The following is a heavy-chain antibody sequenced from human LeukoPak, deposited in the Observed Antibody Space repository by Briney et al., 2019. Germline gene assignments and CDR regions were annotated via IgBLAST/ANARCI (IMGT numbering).Heavy chain of an antibody. V-gene: IGHV1-69*13. CDR3: ATEPTIYDFWSGSMYYFDY. CDR1: GGTFSSYA. CDR2: IIPIFGTA. D-gene: IGHD3-3*01. J-gene: IGHJ4*02. Sequence: ASVKVSCEASGGTFSSYAISWVRQAPGQGLEWMGRIIPIFGTANYAQKFQGRVTITADESTNTAYMELSSLRSEDTAVYYCATEPTIYDFWSGSMYYFDYWGQGTLVTVSS.